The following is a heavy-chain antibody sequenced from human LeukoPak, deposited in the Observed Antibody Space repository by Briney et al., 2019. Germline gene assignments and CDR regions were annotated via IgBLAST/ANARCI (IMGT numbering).Heavy chain of an antibody. D-gene: IGHD3-22*01. Sequence: PSETLSLTCTVSGGSISSYYWSWIRQPPGKGLEWIGYIYYSGSTKYSPSLKSRVTISVNNSTNNLSPNFRYVSAADSAVYYCARLSYDTSGYWPDYSDHWGQGTLVTVSS. CDR3: ARLSYDTSGYWPDYSDH. CDR1: GGSISSYY. J-gene: IGHJ4*02. V-gene: IGHV4-59*08. CDR2: IYYSGST.